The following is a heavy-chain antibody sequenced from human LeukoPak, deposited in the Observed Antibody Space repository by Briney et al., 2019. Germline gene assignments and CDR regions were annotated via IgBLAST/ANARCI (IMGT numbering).Heavy chain of an antibody. CDR2: ITDSGAST. J-gene: IGHJ4*02. D-gene: IGHD1-26*01. CDR3: AKXGXXVXXXXXSD. CDR1: RFSFSTYA. V-gene: IGHV3-23*01. Sequence: GGSLRLSCAASRFSFSTYAMTWVRQAPGKGLEWVSTITDSGASTYYADSVKGRFTISRDNSRTTVYLQMNSLRAEDTAVYYCAKXGXXVXXXXXSDWXQGTLVTVS.